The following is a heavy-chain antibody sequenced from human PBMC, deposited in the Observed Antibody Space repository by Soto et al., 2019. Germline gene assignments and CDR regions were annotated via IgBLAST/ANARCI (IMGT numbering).Heavy chain of an antibody. CDR1: GGTFSSLA. J-gene: IGHJ4*02. D-gene: IGHD3-10*01. CDR3: ARSPGVFDY. Sequence: QVQLVQSGAEVKKPGSSVKVSCKASGGTFSSLAISWVRQAPGQGLEWMGGLVPVFGTANYAQKFKERVTITADKSTSTSYMELSSLRSEDTAVYYCARSPGVFDYWGQGTLVTVSS. CDR2: LVPVFGTA. V-gene: IGHV1-69*06.